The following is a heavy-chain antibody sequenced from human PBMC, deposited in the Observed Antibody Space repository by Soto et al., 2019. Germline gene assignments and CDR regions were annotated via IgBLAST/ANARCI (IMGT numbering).Heavy chain of an antibody. Sequence: EVQLVESGGGLVQPGGSLRLSCAASGFTFSSYWMSWVRQAPGKGLEWVANIKQDETEKYYVDSVKGRFTISRDNAKNSLYLQMNSLRAEDTGVYYCARLVSAAANDYWGQGTLVTVSS. V-gene: IGHV3-7*04. CDR3: ARLVSAAANDY. J-gene: IGHJ4*02. D-gene: IGHD1-26*01. CDR1: GFTFSSYW. CDR2: IKQDETEK.